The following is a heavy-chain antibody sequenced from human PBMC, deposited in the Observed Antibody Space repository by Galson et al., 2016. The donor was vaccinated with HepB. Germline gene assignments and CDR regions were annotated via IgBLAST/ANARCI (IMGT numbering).Heavy chain of an antibody. D-gene: IGHD2-15*01. Sequence: QSGAEVKKSGESLKISCTGSGYSFTTFWIGWVRQMPGKGLELMGIIYSGDSETKYNPSFQGQVTISVDKSTSTAYLQWTSLKASDTAMYYCARPARGYCSGGTCPHPGYFDLWGRGTLVTVSS. CDR1: GYSFTTFW. V-gene: IGHV5-51*01. CDR3: ARPARGYCSGGTCPHPGYFDL. CDR2: IYSGDSET. J-gene: IGHJ2*01.